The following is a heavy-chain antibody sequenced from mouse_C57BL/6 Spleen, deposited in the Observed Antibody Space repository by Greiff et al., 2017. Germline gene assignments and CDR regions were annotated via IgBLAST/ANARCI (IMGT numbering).Heavy chain of an antibody. D-gene: IGHD3-2*02. Sequence: QVQLKESGAELVKPGASVKLSCKASGYTFTEYTIHWVKQRSGQGLEWIGWFYPGSGSIKYNEKFKDKATLTADKSSSTVYMELSRLTSEDSAGYFCARHEDRGSGTRYFDYWGQGTTLTVSS. J-gene: IGHJ2*01. CDR1: GYTFTEYT. V-gene: IGHV1-62-2*01. CDR3: ARHEDRGSGTRYFDY. CDR2: FYPGSGSI.